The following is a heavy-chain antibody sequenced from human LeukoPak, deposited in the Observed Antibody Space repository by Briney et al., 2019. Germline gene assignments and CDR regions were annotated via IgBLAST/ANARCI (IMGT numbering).Heavy chain of an antibody. J-gene: IGHJ4*02. D-gene: IGHD2-21*02. CDR2: FSGSDDAT. Sequence: GGSLRLSCAASGFTFSSYAMSWVRQAPGKGLEWVSSFSGSDDATYYADSVKGRFTISSDDSKNTLYLQTNTLRAEDTALYYCAKVRGDYYFDYWGQGTLVTVSS. CDR1: GFTFSSYA. CDR3: AKVRGDYYFDY. V-gene: IGHV3-23*01.